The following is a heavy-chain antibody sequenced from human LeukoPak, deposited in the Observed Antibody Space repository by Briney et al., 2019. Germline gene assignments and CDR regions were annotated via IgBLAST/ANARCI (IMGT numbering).Heavy chain of an antibody. D-gene: IGHD3-22*01. J-gene: IGHJ5*02. Sequence: ASVKVSCKASEYTFTGYYIHWVRQAPGQGLEWMGCINPNSGGTSYAQKFQDRVTVTWDTSISTTYMDLSRLTSDDTAVYYCARGASYYATGTYYLFDNWGQGTLVTVSS. CDR1: EYTFTGYY. V-gene: IGHV1-2*02. CDR2: INPNSGGT. CDR3: ARGASYYATGTYYLFDN.